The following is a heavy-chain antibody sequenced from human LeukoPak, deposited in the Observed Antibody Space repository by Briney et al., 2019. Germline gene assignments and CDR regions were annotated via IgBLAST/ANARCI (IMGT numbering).Heavy chain of an antibody. Sequence: GASVKVSCKASGYTFTGYYIHWVRQAPGQGLEWMGWINPHSGGTNYAQKFQGRVTLTRDTSISTAYMELSRLTSDDTAVYYCARAKLDDCGGDCDQYFQHWGQGTLVTVSS. CDR3: ARAKLDDCGGDCDQYFQH. V-gene: IGHV1-2*02. CDR1: GYTFTGYY. D-gene: IGHD2-21*02. J-gene: IGHJ1*01. CDR2: INPHSGGT.